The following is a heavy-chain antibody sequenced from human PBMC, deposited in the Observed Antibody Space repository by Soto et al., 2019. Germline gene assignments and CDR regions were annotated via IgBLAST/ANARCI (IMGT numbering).Heavy chain of an antibody. Sequence: SETLSLTCTVSGGSISSSSYYWGWIRQPPGKGLEWIGSIYYSGSTYYNPSLKSRVTISVDTSKNQFSLKLSSVTAADTAVYYCARRRITMVRGVIAPKYYYYGMDVWGQGTTVTVSS. CDR2: IYYSGST. CDR1: GGSISSSSYY. CDR3: ARRRITMVRGVIAPKYYYYGMDV. D-gene: IGHD3-10*01. V-gene: IGHV4-39*01. J-gene: IGHJ6*02.